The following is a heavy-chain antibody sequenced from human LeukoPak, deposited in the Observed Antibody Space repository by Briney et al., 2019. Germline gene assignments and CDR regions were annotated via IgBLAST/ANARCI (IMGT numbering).Heavy chain of an antibody. CDR2: ISSSSSTI. CDR1: GFILSSYS. Sequence: PGGSLRLSCAASGFILSSYSMHWVRQAPGKGLEWVSYISSSSSTIYYADSVKGRFTISRDNAKNSLYLQMNSLRDDDTAVYYCARSFFRELIIRPSFDYWGQGTLVTVSS. CDR3: ARSFFRELIIRPSFDY. D-gene: IGHD3-10*01. V-gene: IGHV3-48*02. J-gene: IGHJ4*02.